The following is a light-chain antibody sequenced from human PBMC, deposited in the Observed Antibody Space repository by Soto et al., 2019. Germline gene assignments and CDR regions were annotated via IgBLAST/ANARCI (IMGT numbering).Light chain of an antibody. J-gene: IGKJ4*01. CDR2: AAS. Sequence: DNPMTQSPSSVSASVGDRVTITCRASQDISSWLAWYQHKPGKAPSLLIYAASSLQSGVPSRFRGSGSGTDFALTIAGLESEDFATYYCQQANSFPLTFGGGTKVEIK. CDR3: QQANSFPLT. CDR1: QDISSW. V-gene: IGKV1D-12*01.